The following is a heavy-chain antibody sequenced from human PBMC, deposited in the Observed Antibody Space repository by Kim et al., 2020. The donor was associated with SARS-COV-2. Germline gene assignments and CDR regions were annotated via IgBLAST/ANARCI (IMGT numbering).Heavy chain of an antibody. CDR3: ARGNLDYSNLRRTYYYYYAMDV. CDR2: IKQDGSEK. Sequence: GGSLRLSCAASGFTFSNYWMSWVRQAPGKGLEWVANIKQDGSEKYYVDSVKGRFTISRDNAKNSLYLQMNSLRAEDTAVYYCARGNLDYSNLRRTYYYYYAMDVWGQGTTVTVSS. V-gene: IGHV3-7*03. D-gene: IGHD4-4*01. CDR1: GFTFSNYW. J-gene: IGHJ6*02.